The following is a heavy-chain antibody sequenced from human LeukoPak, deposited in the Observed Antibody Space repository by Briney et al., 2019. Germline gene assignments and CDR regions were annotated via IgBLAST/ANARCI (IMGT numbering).Heavy chain of an antibody. D-gene: IGHD3-10*01. CDR3: ARGTFFGRMAYYFDY. CDR1: GFTFSSYA. Sequence: PGGSLRLSCAASGFTFSSYAMHWVRQAPGKGLEWVAVISYDGSNKNYADSVKGRFTISRDNSKNTLYLQMNSLRAEDTAVYYCARGTFFGRMAYYFDYWGQGTLVTVSS. CDR2: ISYDGSNK. V-gene: IGHV3-30-3*01. J-gene: IGHJ4*02.